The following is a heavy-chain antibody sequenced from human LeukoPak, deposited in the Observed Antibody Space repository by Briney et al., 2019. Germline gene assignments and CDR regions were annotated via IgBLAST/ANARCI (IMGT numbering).Heavy chain of an antibody. CDR2: IWYDGTNK. J-gene: IGHJ4*02. CDR1: GFTFSSYG. D-gene: IGHD6-13*01. Sequence: GGSLRLSCAASGFTFSSYGMHWVRQAPGKGLEWVAVIWYDGTNKYYADSVKGRFTISRDNSKNTLYLQMNSLRAEDTAVYYCARDQSIAAAGSFDYWGQGALVTVSS. V-gene: IGHV3-33*01. CDR3: ARDQSIAAAGSFDY.